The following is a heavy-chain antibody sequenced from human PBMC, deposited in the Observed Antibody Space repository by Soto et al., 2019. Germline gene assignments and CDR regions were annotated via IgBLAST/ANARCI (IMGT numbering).Heavy chain of an antibody. D-gene: IGHD4-17*01. CDR3: ARPYGGKIGDAPDL. Sequence: GGSLGLCCVASGFTFSSYAVSGVLQVPGKGLEWVSTISDAAGSAYYVDSVKGRFTISRDNSKKTLYLQMNSLRAEDSAVYYCARPYGGKIGDAPDLWGPGTMVTVSS. CDR2: ISDAAGSA. J-gene: IGHJ3*01. CDR1: GFTFSSYA. V-gene: IGHV3-23*01.